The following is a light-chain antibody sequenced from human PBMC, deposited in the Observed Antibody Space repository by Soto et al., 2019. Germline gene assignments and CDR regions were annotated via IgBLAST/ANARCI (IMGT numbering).Light chain of an antibody. Sequence: EIVLEQSAGALSLSHGERATLSCRASQSVSSYLAWYQQKPGQAPRLLIYDASNRATGIAARFSGSGSGTDFTLTISSLEPGDFAVYYCHQYDTSLRTFGQGTKVDIK. CDR3: HQYDTSLRT. J-gene: IGKJ1*01. CDR1: QSVSSY. CDR2: DAS. V-gene: IGKV3-11*01.